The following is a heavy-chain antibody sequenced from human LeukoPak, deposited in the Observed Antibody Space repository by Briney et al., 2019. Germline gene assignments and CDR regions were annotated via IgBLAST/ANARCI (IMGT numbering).Heavy chain of an antibody. Sequence: KASETLSLTCAVSGGSISSGGYSWSWIRQPPGKGLEWIGYIYHSGSTYYNPSLKSRVTISVDRSKNQFSLKLSSVTAADTAVYYCARLRDGRAAAPFDYWGQGTLVTVSS. V-gene: IGHV4-30-2*01. D-gene: IGHD6-13*01. CDR2: IYHSGST. J-gene: IGHJ4*02. CDR3: ARLRDGRAAAPFDY. CDR1: GGSISSGGYS.